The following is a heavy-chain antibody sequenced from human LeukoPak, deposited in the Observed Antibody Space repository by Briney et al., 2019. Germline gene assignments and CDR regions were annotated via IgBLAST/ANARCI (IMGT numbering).Heavy chain of an antibody. CDR1: GGSFSGYY. CDR3: ASYYGSGDDY. Sequence: SETLSLTCAVYGGSFSGYYWSWIRQPPGKGLEWIGEINHSGSTNYNPSLKSRVTISVDTSKNQFSLKLSSVAAADTAVYYCASYYGSGDDYWGQGTLVTVSS. J-gene: IGHJ4*02. V-gene: IGHV4-34*01. D-gene: IGHD3-10*01. CDR2: INHSGST.